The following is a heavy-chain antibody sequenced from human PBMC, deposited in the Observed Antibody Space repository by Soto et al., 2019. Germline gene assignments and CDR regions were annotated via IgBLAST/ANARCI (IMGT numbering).Heavy chain of an antibody. D-gene: IGHD6-13*01. Sequence: ASVKVSCKASGYTFTSYYMHWVRQAPGQGLEWMGIINPSGGSTSYAQKFQGRVTMTRDTSTSTVYMELSSLRSEDTAVYYCARGYFGYSSWPASFDYWGQGTLVTVSS. CDR3: ARGYFGYSSWPASFDY. J-gene: IGHJ4*02. V-gene: IGHV1-46*01. CDR1: GYTFTSYY. CDR2: INPSGGST.